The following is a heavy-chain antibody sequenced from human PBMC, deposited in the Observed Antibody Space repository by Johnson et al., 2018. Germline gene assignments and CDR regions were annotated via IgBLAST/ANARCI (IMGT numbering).Heavy chain of an antibody. D-gene: IGHD6-13*01. CDR3: AGESLGIAAGGTEYFQH. CDR1: GFTFSSYG. CDR2: ISYDGGNK. Sequence: VQLVESGGGVVQPGRSXRLSCADSGFTFSSYGMHWFRQAPGKGLEWVAAISYDGGNKYYADSVKGRFTISRDNSKNTLYQQMNSLREEDTAGFYCAGESLGIAAGGTEYFQHWGQGTLVTVSS. V-gene: IGHV3-30*03. J-gene: IGHJ1*01.